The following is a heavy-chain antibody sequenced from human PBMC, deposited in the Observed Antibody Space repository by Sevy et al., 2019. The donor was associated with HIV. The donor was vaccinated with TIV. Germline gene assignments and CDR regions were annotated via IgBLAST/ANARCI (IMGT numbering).Heavy chain of an antibody. J-gene: IGHJ5*02. CDR1: GGSISSGGYY. V-gene: IGHV4-31*03. CDR3: ARLSLRRFLEWLSAEFDP. Sequence: SDTLSLTCTVSGGSISSGGYYWSWIRQHPGKGLEWIGYIYYSGSTYYNPSLKSRVTISVDTSKNQFSLKLSSVTAADTTVYYCARLSLRRFLEWLSAEFDPWGQGTLVTVSS. CDR2: IYYSGST. D-gene: IGHD3-3*01.